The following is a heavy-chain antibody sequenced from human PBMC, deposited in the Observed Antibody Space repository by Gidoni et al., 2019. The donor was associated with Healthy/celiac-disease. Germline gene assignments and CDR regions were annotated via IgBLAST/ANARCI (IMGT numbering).Heavy chain of an antibody. CDR3: ARDQYYYDSSGYADYYYYGMDV. D-gene: IGHD3-22*01. J-gene: IGHJ6*02. CDR1: SSYG. V-gene: IGHV3-33*01. CDR2: IWYDGSNK. Sequence: SSYGMHWVRQAPGKGLEWVAVIWYDGSNKYYADSVKGRFTISRDNSKNTLYLQMNSLRAEDTAVYYCARDQYYYDSSGYADYYYYGMDVWGQGTTVTVSS.